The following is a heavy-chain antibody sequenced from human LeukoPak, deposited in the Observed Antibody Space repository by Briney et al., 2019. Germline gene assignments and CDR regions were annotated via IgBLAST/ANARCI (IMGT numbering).Heavy chain of an antibody. CDR2: VSISSGTI. J-gene: IGHJ4*02. V-gene: IGHV3-48*04. D-gene: IGHD3-16*01. CDR1: GFTFSGHN. Sequence: GGSLRLSCAASGFTFSGHNMNWVRQAPGKGLEWISFVSISSGTIYYADSVNGRFRISRDNAKSSLDLEMNSLRAEDTAVYYCARAMSTFGGVRNYFDSWGQGTLVIVSS. CDR3: ARAMSTFGGVRNYFDS.